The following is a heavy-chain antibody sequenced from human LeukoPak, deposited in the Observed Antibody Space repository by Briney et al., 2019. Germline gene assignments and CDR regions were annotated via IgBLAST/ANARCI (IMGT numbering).Heavy chain of an antibody. CDR2: IYYSGST. D-gene: IGHD3-3*01. CDR1: GGSFSGYY. Sequence: SETLSLTCAVYGGSFSGYYWSWIRQPPGKGLEWIGYIYYSGSTNYNPSLKSRVTISVDTSKIQFSLKLSSVTAADTAVYYCARVGSGNYYYYYMDVWGKGTTVTVSS. J-gene: IGHJ6*03. CDR3: ARVGSGNYYYYYMDV. V-gene: IGHV4-59*01.